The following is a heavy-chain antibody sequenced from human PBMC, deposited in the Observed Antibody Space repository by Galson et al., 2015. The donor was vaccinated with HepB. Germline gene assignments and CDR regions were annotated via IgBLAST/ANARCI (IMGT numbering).Heavy chain of an antibody. CDR2: IYYSGST. CDR1: GGSISSYY. J-gene: IGHJ4*02. V-gene: IGHV4-59*08. D-gene: IGHD3-3*01. Sequence: SETLSLTCAVSGGSISSYYWSWIRQPPGKGLEWIGYIYYSGSTNYNPSLKSRVTISVDTSKNQSSLKLSSVTAADTAVYYCATHPPSDWGQGTLVTVSS. CDR3: ATHPPSD.